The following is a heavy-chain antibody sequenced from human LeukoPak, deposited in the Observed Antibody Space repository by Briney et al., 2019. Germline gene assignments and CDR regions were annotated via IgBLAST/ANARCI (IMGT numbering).Heavy chain of an antibody. CDR3: VCYGIAPPY. CDR1: GFTFSSYL. Sequence: GGSLRLSCEASGFTFSSYLMHWVRQAPAKGPEWVSRIQNDGSSTVYADSVKGRFTISRDNAKNTLYLQMNTLRVEDTAVYYCVCYGIAPPYWGQGTLVTVSS. V-gene: IGHV3-74*01. CDR2: IQNDGSST. D-gene: IGHD2-8*01. J-gene: IGHJ4*02.